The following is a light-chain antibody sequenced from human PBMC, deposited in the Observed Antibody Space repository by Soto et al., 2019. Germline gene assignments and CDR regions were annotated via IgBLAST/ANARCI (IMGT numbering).Light chain of an antibody. CDR2: DAS. J-gene: IGKJ4*01. CDR3: QQYGSSPLT. Sequence: EIVLTQSPGTLSLSPGGRATLSCRASQTVSSNYLAWYQQKPGQAPRLLIYDASSRATGIPDRFSGSGSGTDFTLTISSLEPEDFAFYYCQQYGSSPLTFGGGTKVDIK. CDR1: QTVSSNY. V-gene: IGKV3-20*01.